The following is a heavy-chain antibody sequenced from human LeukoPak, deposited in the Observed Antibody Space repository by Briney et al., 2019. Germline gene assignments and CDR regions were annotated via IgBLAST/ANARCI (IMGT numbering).Heavy chain of an antibody. CDR2: IRGSSDVI. V-gene: IGHV3-23*01. CDR3: AKGQSASSTFDS. J-gene: IGHJ4*02. Sequence: IRGSSDVIEYADSVRGRFTISRDNSKNTVSLQMNNLRAEDTAVYYCAKGQSASSTFDSWGQGTLVTVSS.